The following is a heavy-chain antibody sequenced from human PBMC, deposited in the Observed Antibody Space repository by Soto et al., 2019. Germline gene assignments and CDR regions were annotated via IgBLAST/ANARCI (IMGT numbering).Heavy chain of an antibody. J-gene: IGHJ4*02. CDR3: TRGTPGDKVEH. Sequence: QVQLPESGPGLVKPSQTLSLTCTGSGGSISTANYCRSWVRQPRDKVLEWIGHTYNGGRTYNNPSRHGQVTISVDTSKIPFSPQLSAVSAADTAVYYFTRGTPGDKVEHWGQGTLVTVSS. V-gene: IGHV4-30-4*01. CDR1: GGSISTANYC. CDR2: TYNGGRT. D-gene: IGHD3-16*01.